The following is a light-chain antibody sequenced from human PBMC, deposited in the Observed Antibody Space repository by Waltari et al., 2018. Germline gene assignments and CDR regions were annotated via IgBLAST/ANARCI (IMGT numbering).Light chain of an antibody. V-gene: IGKV4-1*01. CDR1: QSVLSRSNNKNY. CDR2: WAS. CDR3: QHYYSTPLA. Sequence: DIVMTQSPDSLAASLGERATINCRSSQSVLSRSNNKNYLAWYQRKQGQPPKLLIYWASTRESGVPDRFSGSGSGTDFTLTISSLQAEDVAVYYCQHYYSTPLAFGGGTKVEIK. J-gene: IGKJ4*01.